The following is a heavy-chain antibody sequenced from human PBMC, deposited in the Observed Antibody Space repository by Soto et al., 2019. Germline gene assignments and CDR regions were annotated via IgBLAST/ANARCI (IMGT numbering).Heavy chain of an antibody. V-gene: IGHV4-59*08. CDR1: GGSISSYY. CDR2: IYYSGST. Sequence: SETLSLTCTFSGGSISSYYWSLIRQPPGKGLEWIGYIYYSGSTNYNPSLKSRVTISVDTSKNQFSLKLSSVTAADTAVYYCARRYGPGFDYWGQGILVTVSS. J-gene: IGHJ4*02. CDR3: ARRYGPGFDY. D-gene: IGHD4-17*01.